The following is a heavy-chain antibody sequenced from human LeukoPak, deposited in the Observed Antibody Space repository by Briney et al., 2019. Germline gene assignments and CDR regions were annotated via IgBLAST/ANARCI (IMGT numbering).Heavy chain of an antibody. V-gene: IGHV1-46*01. J-gene: IGHJ4*02. CDR2: INPSGGST. CDR1: GYTFTSYY. Sequence: ASVKVSCKAAGYTFTSYYMHWVRQAPGQGLEWMGIINPSGGSTSYAQKFQGRVTMTRDTSTSTVYMELSSLRSEDTAVYYCARVYGGWAFDYWGQGTLVTVSS. D-gene: IGHD4-23*01. CDR3: ARVYGGWAFDY.